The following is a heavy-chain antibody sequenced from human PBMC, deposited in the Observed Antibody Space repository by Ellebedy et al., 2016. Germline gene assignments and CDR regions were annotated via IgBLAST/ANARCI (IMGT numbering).Heavy chain of an antibody. V-gene: IGHV4-59*01. J-gene: IGHJ6*02. CDR3: ARDKWGVDTAMGYYYYGMDV. CDR2: IYYSGST. CDR1: GGSISSYY. Sequence: GSLRLSCTVSGGSISSYYWSWIRQPPGKGLEWIGYIYYSGSTNYNPSLKSRVTISVDTSKNQFSLKLSSVTAADTAVYYCARDKWGVDTAMGYYYYGMDVWGQGTTVTVSS. D-gene: IGHD5-18*01.